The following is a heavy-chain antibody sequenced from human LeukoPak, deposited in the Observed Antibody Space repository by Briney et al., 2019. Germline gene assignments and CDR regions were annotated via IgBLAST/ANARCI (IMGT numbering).Heavy chain of an antibody. CDR1: GFTFTTYA. D-gene: IGHD1-20*01. Sequence: GGSLRLSCAASGFTFTTYAMNWVRQAPGKGLEWVSYVDRSGNDKYLADSVKGRFTISRDTAKSSVYLQMNSLSDEDTAVYYCARDDNWSFDYWGQGSLVTVSS. J-gene: IGHJ4*02. CDR2: VDRSGNDK. CDR3: ARDDNWSFDY. V-gene: IGHV3-21*01.